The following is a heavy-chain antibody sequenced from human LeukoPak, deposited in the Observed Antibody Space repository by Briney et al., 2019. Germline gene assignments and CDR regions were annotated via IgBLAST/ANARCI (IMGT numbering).Heavy chain of an antibody. Sequence: GGSLRLSCVASGFTVSSNYMSWVRQAPGKGLEWVSVIYSGGSTYYADSVKGRFTISRDNAKNSLYLQINSPTVEDTAVYYCSNGYCSGDSCYWGQGTLVTVSS. J-gene: IGHJ4*02. CDR3: SNGYCSGDSCY. V-gene: IGHV3-53*01. D-gene: IGHD2-15*01. CDR2: IYSGGST. CDR1: GFTVSSNY.